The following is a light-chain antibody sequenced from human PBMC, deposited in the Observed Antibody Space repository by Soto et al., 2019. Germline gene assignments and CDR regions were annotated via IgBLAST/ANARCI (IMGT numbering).Light chain of an antibody. CDR2: GNT. Sequence: QSVLTQPPSVSGAPGQRVTISCTGSSSNIGANSDVHWYQQLPGTAPKLLIYGNTNRPSGVPDRFSGSKSGTSASLAITGLQAEYEADYYCQSYDTSLGAYVFGTGTKVTVL. V-gene: IGLV1-40*01. CDR3: QSYDTSLGAYV. J-gene: IGLJ1*01. CDR1: SSNIGANSD.